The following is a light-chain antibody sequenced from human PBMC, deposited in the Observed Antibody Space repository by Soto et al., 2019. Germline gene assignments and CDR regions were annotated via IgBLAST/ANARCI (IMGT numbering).Light chain of an antibody. J-gene: IGLJ1*01. V-gene: IGLV2-14*01. CDR1: SSDVENYNY. CDR2: DVS. Sequence: QSALTQPASVSGSPGQSITISCTGTSSDVENYNYVSWYQQHPGKAPKLMIYDVSNRPSGVSYRFSGSKSGNTASLTISGLQAEDEADYYCSSYTSSSTLYVFGTGTRSPS. CDR3: SSYTSSSTLYV.